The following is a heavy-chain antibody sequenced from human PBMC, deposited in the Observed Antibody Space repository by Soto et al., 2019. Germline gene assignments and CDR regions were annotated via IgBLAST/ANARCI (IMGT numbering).Heavy chain of an antibody. CDR2: IRSKANSYAT. J-gene: IGHJ4*02. V-gene: IGHV3-73*01. D-gene: IGHD6-13*01. Sequence: GGSLRLSCAASGFTFSGSAMHWVRQASRKGLEWVGRIRSKANSYATAYAASVKGRFTISRDDSKNTLYLQMNSLRAEDTAVYYCAYSSTPFDYWGQGTLVTVSS. CDR3: AYSSTPFDY. CDR1: GFTFSGSA.